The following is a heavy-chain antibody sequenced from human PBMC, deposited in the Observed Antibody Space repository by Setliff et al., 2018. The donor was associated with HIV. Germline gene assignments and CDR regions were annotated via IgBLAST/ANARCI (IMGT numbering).Heavy chain of an antibody. CDR3: ARVSRSGWFFDW. V-gene: IGHV1-69*05. D-gene: IGHD6-19*01. J-gene: IGHJ4*02. CDR2: IIPMFGTR. Sequence: ASVKVSCKASGGTFSSYAINWVRQAPGQGLEWMGGIIPMFGTRNYAQKFQGRVTITTDESTSTAYMELGSLRSDDTAMYYCARVSRSGWFFDWWGQGSLVTVSS. CDR1: GGTFSSYA.